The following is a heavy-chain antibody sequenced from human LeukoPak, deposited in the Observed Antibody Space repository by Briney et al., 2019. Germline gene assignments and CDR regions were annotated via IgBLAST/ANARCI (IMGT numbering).Heavy chain of an antibody. D-gene: IGHD3-9*01. V-gene: IGHV4-4*08. CDR3: VRRVRYFGQNDY. Sequence: SETLSLTCTVSGGSISSYYWSWIRQPPGKGLEWIGYIYTSGTTNSNPSLKSRVTMSVDTSKNQISLKLSSVTAADSAVYYCVRRVRYFGQNDYWGQGTLVTVSS. J-gene: IGHJ4*02. CDR2: IYTSGTT. CDR1: GGSISSYY.